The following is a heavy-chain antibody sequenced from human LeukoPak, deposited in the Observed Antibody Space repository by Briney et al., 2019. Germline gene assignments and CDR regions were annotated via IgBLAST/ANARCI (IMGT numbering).Heavy chain of an antibody. CDR3: AREDDFWSGYYGS. Sequence: AGGSLRLSCAASGFTFSSYAMSWVRQAPGKGLVWVSRINSDGSSTSYADSVKGRFTISRDNAKNTLYLQMNSLRAEDTAVYYCAREDDFWSGYYGSWGQGTLVTVSS. D-gene: IGHD3-3*01. V-gene: IGHV3-74*01. J-gene: IGHJ4*02. CDR1: GFTFSSYA. CDR2: INSDGSST.